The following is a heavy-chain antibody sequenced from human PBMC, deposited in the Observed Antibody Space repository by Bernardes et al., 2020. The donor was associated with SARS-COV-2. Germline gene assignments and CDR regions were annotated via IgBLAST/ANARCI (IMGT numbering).Heavy chain of an antibody. J-gene: IGHJ5*02. CDR2: INYSGRT. CDR1: GGPTSSGGYY. Sequence: LSSTCTVPGGPTSSGGYYWSCIRQHPGKGLEWIGYINYSGRTNYNQSCKSRVTISEATSTNQLSLRLSSVTAADTAVYYCARFGIPLGFDFWTENWFDPWGQGTLVTVSS. D-gene: IGHD3-3*01. V-gene: IGHV4-31*03. CDR3: ARFGIPLGFDFWTENWFDP.